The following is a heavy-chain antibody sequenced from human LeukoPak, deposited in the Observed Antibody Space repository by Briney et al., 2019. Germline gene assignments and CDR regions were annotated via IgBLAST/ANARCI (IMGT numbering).Heavy chain of an antibody. CDR2: INHSGST. V-gene: IGHV4-34*01. CDR3: ARVLSGYSSGWYLRVDAFDI. Sequence: SETLSLTCAVYGGSFSGYYWSWIRQPPGKGLEWIGEINHSGSTNYNPSLKSRVTISVDTSKNQFSLKLSSVTAADAAVYYCARVLSGYSSGWYLRVDAFDIWGQGTMVTVSS. D-gene: IGHD6-19*01. CDR1: GGSFSGYY. J-gene: IGHJ3*02.